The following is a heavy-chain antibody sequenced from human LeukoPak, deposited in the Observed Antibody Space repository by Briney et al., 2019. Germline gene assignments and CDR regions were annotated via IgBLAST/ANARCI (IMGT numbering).Heavy chain of an antibody. CDR2: ISGYNGNT. V-gene: IGHV1-18*04. J-gene: IGHJ5*02. CDR1: GYTLTTYG. D-gene: IGHD2-2*01. CDR3: ARTGGDCSSTSCYRNWFDP. Sequence: ASVKVSCKASGYTLTTYGISWVRQAPGQGLEWMGWISGYNGNTRYAQKVQGRVTMTTDTSTSTAYMELRSLRSDDTAVYYCARTGGDCSSTSCYRNWFDPWGQGTLVTVSS.